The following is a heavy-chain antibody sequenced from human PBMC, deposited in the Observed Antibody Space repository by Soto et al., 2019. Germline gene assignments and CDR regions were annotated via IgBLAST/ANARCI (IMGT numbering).Heavy chain of an antibody. CDR1: GASISGSYYY. J-gene: IGHJ4*02. D-gene: IGHD1-20*01. CDR3: ATSQKGYNWNYFDH. Sequence: TSETLSLTCAVSGASISGSYYYWAWLRQSPGKGPEWIGSVFYTGFTSYNPSLESRVPASVDTSKSQFSLKLSAVTAADTAVYYCATSQKGYNWNYFDHWGQGALVTVSS. CDR2: VFYTGFT. V-gene: IGHV4-39*01.